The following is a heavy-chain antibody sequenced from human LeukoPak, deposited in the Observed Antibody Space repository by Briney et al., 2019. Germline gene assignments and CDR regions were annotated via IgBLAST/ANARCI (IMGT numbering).Heavy chain of an antibody. D-gene: IGHD6-13*01. CDR3: ARSYSSSWNFDY. J-gene: IGHJ4*02. CDR1: GFTFSSYD. V-gene: IGHV3-13*04. CDR2: IGTAGDT. Sequence: GGSLRLSCAASGFTFSSYDMHWVRQATGKGLEWVPAIGTAGDTYYSGSVKGRFTISRENAKNSLYLQMNSLRAGDTAVYYCARSYSSSWNFDYWGQGTLVTVSS.